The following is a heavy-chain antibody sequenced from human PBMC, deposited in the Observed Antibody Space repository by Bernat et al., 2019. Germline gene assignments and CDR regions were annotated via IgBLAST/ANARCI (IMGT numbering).Heavy chain of an antibody. Sequence: QVQLQESGPGLVKPSQTLSLTCTVSGGSISSGGYYWSWIRQHPGKGLEWIGYIYYSGSTYYNPSLKSRVTISVDTSKNQFSLKLSSLTAADTAVYYCARYGPMDIVATITWAFDYWGQGTLVTVSS. V-gene: IGHV4-31*03. CDR3: ARYGPMDIVATITWAFDY. CDR2: IYYSGST. CDR1: GGSISSGGYY. D-gene: IGHD5-12*01. J-gene: IGHJ4*02.